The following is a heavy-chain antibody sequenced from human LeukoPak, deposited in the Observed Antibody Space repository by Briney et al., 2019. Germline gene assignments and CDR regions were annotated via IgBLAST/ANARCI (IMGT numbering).Heavy chain of an antibody. CDR2: ISAYSADT. J-gene: IGHJ4*02. CDR3: ARDIPENSGYYI. CDR1: GFTFSTYG. V-gene: IGHV1-18*01. Sequence: DSVKVSCKASGFTFSTYGITWVRQAPGQGLEWLGYISAYSADTNYAQKVQGRVSMTTDASTTTAYLEMRSLRSDDTAVYYCARDIPENSGYYIWGQGTQVTVSS. D-gene: IGHD5-12*01.